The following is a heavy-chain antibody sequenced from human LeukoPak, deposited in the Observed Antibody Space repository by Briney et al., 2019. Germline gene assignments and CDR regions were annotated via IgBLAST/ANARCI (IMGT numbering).Heavy chain of an antibody. J-gene: IGHJ4*02. CDR2: ISGSGGST. CDR1: GFTFSSYA. D-gene: IGHD1-1*01. Sequence: TGGSLRLSCAASGFTFSSYAMSWVRQAPGKGLEWVSAISGSGGSTYYADSVKGRFTISRDNSKSTLYLQMNSLRAEDTAAYHCAKKWNADYSGQGTLVTASS. CDR3: AKKWNADY. V-gene: IGHV3-23*01.